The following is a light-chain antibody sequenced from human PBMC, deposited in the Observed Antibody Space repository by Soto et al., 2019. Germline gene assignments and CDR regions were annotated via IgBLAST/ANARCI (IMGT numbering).Light chain of an antibody. V-gene: IGKV1-33*01. Sequence: DIQMTQSPSSLSASLGDTVTITCQASHDITNYLNWYQHKPGKAPKLLIYDVSNLEAGVPSRFSGSGSGTHFVFTISSLQPEDVATYYCQQYDNRLLTFGGGTKVEIK. CDR2: DVS. J-gene: IGKJ4*01. CDR1: HDITNY. CDR3: QQYDNRLLT.